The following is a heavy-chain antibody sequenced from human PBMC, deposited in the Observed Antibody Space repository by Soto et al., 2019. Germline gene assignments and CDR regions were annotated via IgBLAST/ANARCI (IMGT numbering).Heavy chain of an antibody. V-gene: IGHV3-21*01. D-gene: IGHD6-13*01. Sequence: EVQLVESGGGLVKPGGSLRLSCAASGFTFSSYSMNWVRQAPGKGLEWVSSISSSSSYIYYADSVKGRFTISRDNAKKSLYLQMNSLRAEDTAVYYCARGGQLVPGDYWGQGTLVTVSS. CDR2: ISSSSSYI. J-gene: IGHJ4*02. CDR3: ARGGQLVPGDY. CDR1: GFTFSSYS.